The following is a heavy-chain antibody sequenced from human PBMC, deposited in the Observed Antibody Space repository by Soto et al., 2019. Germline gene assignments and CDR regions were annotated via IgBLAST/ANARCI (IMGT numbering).Heavy chain of an antibody. CDR1: GGSISSSSYY. J-gene: IGHJ4*02. CDR2: IYYSGST. Sequence: QLQLQESGPGLVKPSETLSLTCTVSGGSISSSSYYWGWIRQPPGKGLEWIGSIYYSGSTYYNPSLKSRVTVTVDTSKNQFSLKLSSVTAADTAVYYCARPRVGSSSWYYFDYWGQGTLVTVSS. CDR3: ARPRVGSSSWYYFDY. D-gene: IGHD6-13*01. V-gene: IGHV4-39*01.